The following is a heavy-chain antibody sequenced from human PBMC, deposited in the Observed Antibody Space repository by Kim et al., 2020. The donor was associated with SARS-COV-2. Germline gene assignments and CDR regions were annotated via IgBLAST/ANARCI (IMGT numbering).Heavy chain of an antibody. CDR2: TYFRSKWST. V-gene: IGHV6-1*01. CDR3: ARQMSGRFDF. D-gene: IGHD7-27*01. J-gene: IGHJ4*02. Sequence: SQTLSLTCAVSGDSVSSYTAAWNWIRQSPSRGLEWLGRTYFRSKWSTNYAVSVQSRININADTSTNQFSPQLNSVTPEDTALYYCARQMSGRFDFWGQGTLVTVSS. CDR1: GDSVSSYTAA.